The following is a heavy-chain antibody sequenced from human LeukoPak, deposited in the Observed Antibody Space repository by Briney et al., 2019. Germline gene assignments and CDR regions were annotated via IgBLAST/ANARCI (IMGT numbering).Heavy chain of an antibody. Sequence: HSPIWTVSAGSSSSMYWWSWVRQPPGKGLEWIGEIYHSGSTNYNPSLKSRVTISVDKSKNQFSLKLSSVTAADTAVYYCARRKGWFGEQKTYYYYGMDVWGKGTTVTVSS. D-gene: IGHD3-10*01. CDR2: IYHSGST. J-gene: IGHJ6*04. CDR1: AGSSSSMYW. CDR3: ARRKGWFGEQKTYYYYGMDV. V-gene: IGHV4-4*02.